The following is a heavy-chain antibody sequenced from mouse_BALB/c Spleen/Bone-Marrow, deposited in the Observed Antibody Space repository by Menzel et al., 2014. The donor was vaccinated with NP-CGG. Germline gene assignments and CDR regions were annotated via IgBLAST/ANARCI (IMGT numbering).Heavy chain of an antibody. CDR3: ARDGNYAMDY. J-gene: IGHJ4*01. Sequence: EVQLQQSGPGLVKPSQTVSLTCTVTGISITTGNYRWSWIRQFPGNKPEWIGYIYYSGTITYNPSLTSRTTITRDTSKNQFFLEMNSLTAEDTATYYCARDGNYAMDYWGQGTSVTVSS. CDR1: GISITTGNYR. CDR2: IYYSGTI. D-gene: IGHD1-1*02. V-gene: IGHV3-5*02.